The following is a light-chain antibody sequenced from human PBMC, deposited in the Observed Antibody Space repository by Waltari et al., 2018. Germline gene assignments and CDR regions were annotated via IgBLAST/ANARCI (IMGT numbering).Light chain of an antibody. V-gene: IGKV2-40*01. J-gene: IGKJ2*01. Sequence: DIVMTQTPLSLPVTPGAPASISCASSPSLLNSDDGFTYIDCFLQKPGQSPQLLIYSLSYRASGVPDRFSGTGSGSSFSLKISRVEAEDVGIYYCMQRLEFPYTFGQGTRL. CDR1: PSLLNSDDGFTY. CDR3: MQRLEFPYT. CDR2: SLS.